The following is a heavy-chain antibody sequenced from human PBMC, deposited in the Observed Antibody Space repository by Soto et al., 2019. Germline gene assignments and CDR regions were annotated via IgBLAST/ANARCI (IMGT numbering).Heavy chain of an antibody. CDR2: IWYDGSNK. Sequence: GGSLRLSCAASGFTFSSYGMHWVRQAPGKGLEWVAVIWYDGSNKYYADSVKGRFTISRDNSKNTLYLQMNSLRAEDTAVYYCARDTIAVGANYFDYWGQGTLVTVSS. V-gene: IGHV3-33*01. CDR3: ARDTIAVGANYFDY. D-gene: IGHD1-26*01. J-gene: IGHJ4*02. CDR1: GFTFSSYG.